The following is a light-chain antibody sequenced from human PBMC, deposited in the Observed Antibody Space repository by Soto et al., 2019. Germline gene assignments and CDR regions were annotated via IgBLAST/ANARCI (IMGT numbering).Light chain of an antibody. Sequence: EIVLTQSPGTLSLSPGERATLSCRASQSVSSSYLAWYQQKPGQAPRLLIYGASSRATGIPDRFSGSRSGTDFTLTISSLEPEDFGVYFCHQRNKFGQGTRLEIK. CDR1: QSVSSSY. J-gene: IGKJ5*01. CDR2: GAS. V-gene: IGKV3D-20*02. CDR3: HQRNK.